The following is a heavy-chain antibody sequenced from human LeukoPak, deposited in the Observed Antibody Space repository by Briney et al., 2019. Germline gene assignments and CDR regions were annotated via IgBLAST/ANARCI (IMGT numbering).Heavy chain of an antibody. CDR2: SGTYGRT. D-gene: IGHD5-24*01. V-gene: IGHV3-23*01. Sequence: PGGSLRLSCVASGFTFSSNVLNWVRQAPGKGLEWVSVSGTYGRTQYADSVKGRFTISRDSSKNTLYHQINSLRVADTAVYYCTRGMDGYGPDAFDIWGQGTMVTVSS. CDR3: TRGMDGYGPDAFDI. CDR1: GFTFSSNV. J-gene: IGHJ3*02.